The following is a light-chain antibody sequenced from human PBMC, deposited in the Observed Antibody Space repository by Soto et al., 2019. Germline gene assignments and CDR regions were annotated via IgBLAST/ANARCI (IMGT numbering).Light chain of an antibody. CDR2: DAS. Sequence: EIVLTQSPGTLSLSPGERATVSCRASQSVSSSYLAWYQQKPGQAPRLLIYDASSRATGIPDRFSGSGSGTDFTLTISRLEPEDFAVYYCKQYGHSPWTFGQGTKVDIK. J-gene: IGKJ1*01. CDR3: KQYGHSPWT. CDR1: QSVSSSY. V-gene: IGKV3-20*01.